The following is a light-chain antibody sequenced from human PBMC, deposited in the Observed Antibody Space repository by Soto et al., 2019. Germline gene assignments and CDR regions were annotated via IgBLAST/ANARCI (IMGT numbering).Light chain of an antibody. J-gene: IGKJ1*01. CDR3: QQTYGIPRT. CDR2: AAS. CDR1: QSIASY. V-gene: IGKV1-39*01. Sequence: DVQMTQSPSSLSASVGDRVTITCRASQSIASYLNWYQQKPGKAPGLLIYAASNLHSGVPSRFSGSGSGTDFTLTINSLQPEDFATYYCQQTYGIPRTFGQGTKVDIK.